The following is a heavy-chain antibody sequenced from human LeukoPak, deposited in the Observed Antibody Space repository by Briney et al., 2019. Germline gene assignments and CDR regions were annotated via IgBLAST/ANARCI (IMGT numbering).Heavy chain of an antibody. CDR2: INHSGST. CDR3: ARSYLGGWYYFDY. D-gene: IGHD6-19*01. Sequence: GSLRLSCAASGFTVSSNYMSWIRQPPGKGLEWIGEINHSGSTNYNPSLKSRVTISVDTSKNQFSLKLSSVTAADTAVYYCARSYLGGWYYFDYWGQGTLVTVSS. CDR1: GFTVSSNY. V-gene: IGHV4-34*01. J-gene: IGHJ4*02.